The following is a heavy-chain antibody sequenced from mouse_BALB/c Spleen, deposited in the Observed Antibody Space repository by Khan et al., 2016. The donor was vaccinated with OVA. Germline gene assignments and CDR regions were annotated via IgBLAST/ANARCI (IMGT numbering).Heavy chain of an antibody. D-gene: IGHD2-4*01. J-gene: IGHJ3*01. CDR1: GFSLSGYS. CDR2: IWGGGST. V-gene: IGHV2-6-4*01. Sequence: QVQLKQSGPGLVAPSQSLSITCTVSGFSLSGYSVHWVRQPPGKGLEWLGMIWGGGSTAYNSALKSSLSTINDNSKSQVFLKMNSLPTDDAAMYYCARKVYYDYDGFAYWGQGTLVTVSA. CDR3: ARKVYYDYDGFAY.